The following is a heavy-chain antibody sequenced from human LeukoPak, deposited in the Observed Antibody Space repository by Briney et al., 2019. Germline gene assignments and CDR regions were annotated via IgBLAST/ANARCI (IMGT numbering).Heavy chain of an antibody. CDR2: ISWNSGSI. Sequence: GGSLRLSCAASGFTFDDYAMHWVRQAPGKGLEWVSGISWNSGSIGYADSVKGRFTISRDNAKNSLYLQMNSLTVEDTALYYCAKDRGTGFLHDWTVSSWGQGTRVTVSS. J-gene: IGHJ4*02. V-gene: IGHV3-9*01. D-gene: IGHD3/OR15-3a*01. CDR1: GFTFDDYA. CDR3: AKDRGTGFLHDWTVSS.